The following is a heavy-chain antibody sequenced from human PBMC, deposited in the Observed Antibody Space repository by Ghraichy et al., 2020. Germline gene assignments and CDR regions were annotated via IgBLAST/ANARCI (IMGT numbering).Heavy chain of an antibody. CDR3: AKEWTGIAPSD. D-gene: IGHD6-13*01. Sequence: LSLTCAASGFTFSSYGMHWVRQAPGKGLEWVAVISYDGSNKYYADSVKGRFIISRDNSKNTLYLQMNSLRAEDTAVYYCAKEWTGIAPSDWGQGTLVTVSS. J-gene: IGHJ4*02. V-gene: IGHV3-30*18. CDR2: ISYDGSNK. CDR1: GFTFSSYG.